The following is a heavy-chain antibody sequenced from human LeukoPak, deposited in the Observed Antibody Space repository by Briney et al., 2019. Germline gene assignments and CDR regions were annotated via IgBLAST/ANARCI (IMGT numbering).Heavy chain of an antibody. CDR3: AKAAGIAAAGIGYYYMDV. CDR1: GFPFDVYA. D-gene: IGHD6-13*01. Sequence: GGSLRLSCEASGFPFDVYAMHWVRKAPGKGLGGVSGIGWNSGSIGYADSVKGRFTISRDNAKNSLYLQMNSLRAEDTALYYCAKAAGIAAAGIGYYYMDVWGKGTTVTVSS. V-gene: IGHV3-9*01. CDR2: IGWNSGSI. J-gene: IGHJ6*03.